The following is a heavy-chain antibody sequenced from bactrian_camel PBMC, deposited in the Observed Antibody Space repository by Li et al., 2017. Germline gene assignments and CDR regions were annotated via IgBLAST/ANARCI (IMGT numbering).Heavy chain of an antibody. J-gene: IGHJ4*01. CDR1: GWTPSRWC. D-gene: IGHD2*01. CDR3: AAETTYGPPGCYSVGCST. CDR2: IVGDGST. Sequence: HVQLVESGGGSVQAGGSLRLSCVASGWTPSRWCWGWFRQAPGKEREWVAAIVGDGSTVYADSVNDRFTISKDNAKNTLFLQMNNLRPEDSGMYSCAAETTYGPPGCYSVGCSTWGQGTQVTVS. V-gene: IGHV3S57*01.